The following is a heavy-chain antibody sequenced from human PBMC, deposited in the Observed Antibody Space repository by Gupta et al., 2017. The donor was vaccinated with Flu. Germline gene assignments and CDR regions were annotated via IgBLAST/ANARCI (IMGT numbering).Heavy chain of an antibody. CDR2: IKQDGSEK. CDR1: GFTFISYW. CDR3: ARVPYYPPPNYYYYGMDV. V-gene: IGHV3-7*01. D-gene: IGHD3-10*01. Sequence: EVRLVESGGGLVQPGGSLRLSSAASGFTFISYWMSCVRQPPGTGLEWVANIKQDGSEKYYVDSVKGRFTISRYNAKNALYLQMNSLRAEDTAVYYCARVPYYPPPNYYYYGMDVWGQGTTVTVSS. J-gene: IGHJ6*02.